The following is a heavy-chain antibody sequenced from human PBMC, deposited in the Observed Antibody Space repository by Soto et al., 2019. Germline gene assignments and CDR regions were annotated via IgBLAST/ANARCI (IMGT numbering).Heavy chain of an antibody. V-gene: IGHV1-69*12. CDR3: AAHFHWGPYYYYYGMDV. CDR2: IIPMFGTA. D-gene: IGHD7-27*01. Sequence: QVQLVQSGAEVKKPGSSVKVSCKASGGTLSNYAISWVRQAPGQALEWMGGIIPMFGTANYAQKFQGRVTITADESTSTAYMELSSLRSEDTAVYYCAAHFHWGPYYYYYGMDVWGQGTTVTVSS. CDR1: GGTLSNYA. J-gene: IGHJ6*02.